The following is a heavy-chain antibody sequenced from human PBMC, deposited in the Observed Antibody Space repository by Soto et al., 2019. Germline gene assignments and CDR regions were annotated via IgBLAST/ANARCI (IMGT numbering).Heavy chain of an antibody. CDR3: ARGGYSSNFYYYYGMDV. V-gene: IGHV4-30-2*01. Sequence: SETLSLTCAVSCGSISSGGYSWSWIRQPPGKGLEWIGYIFHSGSTYYNPSLKSRVTITVDRSKNQFSLKLSSVTAADTAVYYCARGGYSSNFYYYYGMDVWGQGTTVT. CDR2: IFHSGST. D-gene: IGHD5-18*01. CDR1: CGSISSGGYS. J-gene: IGHJ6*02.